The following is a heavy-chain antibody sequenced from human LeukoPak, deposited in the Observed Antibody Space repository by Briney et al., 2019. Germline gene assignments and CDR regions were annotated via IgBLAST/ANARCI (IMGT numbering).Heavy chain of an antibody. V-gene: IGHV3-48*01. J-gene: IGHJ4*02. CDR1: GFTFSTYS. CDR2: INSRSTTI. Sequence: PGGSLRLSCAASGFTFSTYSMNWVRQAPGKGLEWVSSINSRSTTIYYADSVKGRFTISRDNAKNSLYLQMNSLRAEDSAVYYCAKALEGSIAAAGNFDYWGQGTLVTVSS. CDR3: AKALEGSIAAAGNFDY. D-gene: IGHD6-13*01.